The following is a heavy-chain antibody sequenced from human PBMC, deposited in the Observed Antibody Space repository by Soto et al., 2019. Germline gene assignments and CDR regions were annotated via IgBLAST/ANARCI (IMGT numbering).Heavy chain of an antibody. J-gene: IGHJ4*02. V-gene: IGHV3-23*01. Sequence: EVQLLESGGGLVQPGGSLRLSCAASGFTFSSYAMSWVRQAPGKGLEWVSAISGSGDSTYYADSVKGRFAISRDNSKNTRHLQRNSLRVEDTAVYYCAKGTGGSAYGAGDCWGQGTLITVSS. D-gene: IGHD3-16*01. CDR2: ISGSGDST. CDR3: AKGTGGSAYGAGDC. CDR1: GFTFSSYA.